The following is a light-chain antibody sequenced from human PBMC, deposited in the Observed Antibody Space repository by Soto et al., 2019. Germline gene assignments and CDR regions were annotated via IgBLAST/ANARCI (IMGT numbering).Light chain of an antibody. Sequence: EIVLTQSPATLSLSPGERATLSCRASQSVSSYLAWYQRKPGQAPRLLIYDASNRATGIPARFSGSGSGTDFTLTISSLEPEDFAVYYCQQRSNWPPGLYTFGQGTKLEIK. J-gene: IGKJ2*01. CDR3: QQRSNWPPGLYT. CDR1: QSVSSY. CDR2: DAS. V-gene: IGKV3-11*01.